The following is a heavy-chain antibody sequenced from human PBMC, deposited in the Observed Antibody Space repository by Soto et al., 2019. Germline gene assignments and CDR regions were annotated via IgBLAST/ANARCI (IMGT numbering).Heavy chain of an antibody. Sequence: QVQLQQWGAGLLKPSETLSLTCAVYGGSFSGYYWSWIRQPLGKGLEWIGEINHSGSTNYNPSLKSRVTISVDTSKNQFSLKLSSVTAADTAVYYCVAAAGIQHWGQGTLVTVSS. D-gene: IGHD6-13*01. CDR1: GGSFSGYY. CDR2: INHSGST. V-gene: IGHV4-34*01. J-gene: IGHJ1*01. CDR3: VAAAGIQH.